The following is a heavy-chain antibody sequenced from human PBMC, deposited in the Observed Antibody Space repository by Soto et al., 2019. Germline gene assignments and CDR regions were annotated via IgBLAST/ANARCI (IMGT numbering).Heavy chain of an antibody. CDR1: GFTFSSYG. CDR3: AKDHYYDSSGYDRGVDY. J-gene: IGHJ4*02. D-gene: IGHD3-22*01. Sequence: QVQLVESGGGVVQPGRSLRLSCAASGFTFSSYGMHWVRQAPGKGLEWVAVISYDGSNKYYADSVKGRFTISRDHSKNTLYLQMNSLRAAYTAVYYCAKDHYYDSSGYDRGVDYWGQGTLVTVSS. V-gene: IGHV3-30*18. CDR2: ISYDGSNK.